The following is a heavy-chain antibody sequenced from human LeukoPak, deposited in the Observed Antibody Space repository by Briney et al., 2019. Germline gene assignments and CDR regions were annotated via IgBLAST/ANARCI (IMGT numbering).Heavy chain of an antibody. CDR1: GFTLSSYS. CDR3: ARRAGAYSHPYDY. V-gene: IGHV3-21*04. CDR2: FSSSSSYI. Sequence: PGGSLRLSCAASGFTLSSYSMNWVRQAPGKGLEWVSSFSSSSSYIYYADSVKGRFTISRDNAKNSLYLQMNSLRAEDTAVYYCARRAGAYSHPYDYWGQGTLVTVSS. J-gene: IGHJ4*02. D-gene: IGHD4/OR15-4a*01.